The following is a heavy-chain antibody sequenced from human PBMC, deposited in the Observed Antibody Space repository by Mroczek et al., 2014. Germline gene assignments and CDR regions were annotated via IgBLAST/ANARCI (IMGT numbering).Heavy chain of an antibody. Sequence: QVQLVQSGAEVKKPGSSVKVSCKASGGTFSSYTISWVRQAPGQGLEWMGRIIPILGIANYAQKFQGRVTITADKSTSTAYMELSSLRSEDTAVYYCAREAGSFGRVGDPLYFDYVGPGNPGHRLL. J-gene: IGHJ4*02. D-gene: IGHD3-10*01. CDR2: IIPILGIA. CDR1: GGTFSSYT. V-gene: IGHV1-69*04. CDR3: AREAGSFGRVGDPLYFDY.